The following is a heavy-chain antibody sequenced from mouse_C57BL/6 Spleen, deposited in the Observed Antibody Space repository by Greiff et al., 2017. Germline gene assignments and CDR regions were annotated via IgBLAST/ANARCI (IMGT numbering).Heavy chain of an antibody. CDR3: ARFITTEYFDY. CDR1: GYTFTSYW. J-gene: IGHJ2*01. V-gene: IGHV1-52*01. CDR2: IDPSDSET. D-gene: IGHD1-1*01. Sequence: QVQLKQPGAELVRPGSSVKLSCKASGYTFTSYWMHWVKQRPIQGLEWIGNIDPSDSETHYNQKFKDKATLTVDKSSSTAYMQLSSLTSEDSAVYYCARFITTEYFDYWGQGTTLTVSS.